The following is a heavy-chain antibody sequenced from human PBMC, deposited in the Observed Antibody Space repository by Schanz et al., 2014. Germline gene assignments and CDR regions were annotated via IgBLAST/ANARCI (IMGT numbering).Heavy chain of an antibody. D-gene: IGHD6-13*01. Sequence: EVQLLESGGGLVPPGGSLRLSCAASGFTFSSYAMSWVRQAPGKGLEWVSSFNDGGVNKYYADSVKGRFTISSDNSKSTLYLQMSSLRAEDTAVYYCAKSQGSSFDSWGQGTLVTVSS. CDR1: GFTFSSYA. CDR3: AKSQGSSFDS. J-gene: IGHJ4*02. CDR2: FNDGGVNK. V-gene: IGHV3-23*01.